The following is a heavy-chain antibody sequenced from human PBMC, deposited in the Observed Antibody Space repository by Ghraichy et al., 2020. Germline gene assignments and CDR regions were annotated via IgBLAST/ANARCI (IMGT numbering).Heavy chain of an antibody. V-gene: IGHV3-7*03. CDR2: IKQDESEK. J-gene: IGHJ6*02. Sequence: GGSLRLSCTASGFTFSFYWMSWVRQAPGKGLEWVANIKQDESEKYYVDSVKGRFTISRDNAENSLYLQMNSLRAEDTAVYYCVRNDYYYGMDVWGQGTTVTVSS. CDR3: VRNDYYYGMDV. CDR1: GFTFSFYW.